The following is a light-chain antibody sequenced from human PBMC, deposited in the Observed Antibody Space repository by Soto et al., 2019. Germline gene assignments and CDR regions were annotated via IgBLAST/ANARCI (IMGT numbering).Light chain of an antibody. CDR3: SSYTGSSTYVV. V-gene: IGLV2-14*01. CDR1: SSDVGGYNY. J-gene: IGLJ2*01. Sequence: QSALTQPASVSGSPGQSITISCTGTSSDVGGYNYVSWYQQHPGKAPKLMIYDVSNRPSGVSNRFSGSKSANTASLTISGLQAEDEADYYGSSYTGSSTYVVFGGGTSSPS. CDR2: DVS.